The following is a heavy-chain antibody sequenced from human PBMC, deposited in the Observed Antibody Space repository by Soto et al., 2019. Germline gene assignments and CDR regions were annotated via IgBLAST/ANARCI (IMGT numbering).Heavy chain of an antibody. Sequence: LSCAASGFTFSTYAMNWVRQAPGKGLEWVSAISGSGGSTYYADSVKGRFTISRDNSKNTLYLQMNSLRAEDTAVYYCAKAPLLRFLEWLPTNWFDPWGQGTLVTVSS. CDR2: ISGSGGST. J-gene: IGHJ5*02. V-gene: IGHV3-23*01. CDR3: AKAPLLRFLEWLPTNWFDP. CDR1: GFTFSTYA. D-gene: IGHD3-3*01.